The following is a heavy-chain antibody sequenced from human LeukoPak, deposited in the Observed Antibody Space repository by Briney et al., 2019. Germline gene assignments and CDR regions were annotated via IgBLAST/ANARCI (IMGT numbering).Heavy chain of an antibody. CDR3: ARFVYYDSSGYNRYYFDY. J-gene: IGHJ4*02. Sequence: PGGSLRLSCAASGFTFSSYEMNRVRQAPGKGLEWVSYISSSGSTIYYADSAKGRFTISRDNAKNSLYLQMNSLRAEDTAVYYCARFVYYDSSGYNRYYFDYWGQGTLVTVSS. CDR1: GFTFSSYE. V-gene: IGHV3-48*03. D-gene: IGHD3-22*01. CDR2: ISSSGSTI.